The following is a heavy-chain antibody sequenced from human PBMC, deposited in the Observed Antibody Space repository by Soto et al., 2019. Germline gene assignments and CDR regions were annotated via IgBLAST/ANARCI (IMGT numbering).Heavy chain of an antibody. D-gene: IGHD5-18*01. CDR2: ISGGGGGT. J-gene: IGHJ4*02. CDR3: AKAISGYSYGLDY. Sequence: HPGGSLRLSCAASGFSFSNYAMNWVRQAPGKGLEWVSGISGGGGGTYYADSVKGRFIISRDNSKNTLYLQMNSLRAEDTAIYYCAKAISGYSYGLDYWGQGTLVTVSS. CDR1: GFSFSNYA. V-gene: IGHV3-23*01.